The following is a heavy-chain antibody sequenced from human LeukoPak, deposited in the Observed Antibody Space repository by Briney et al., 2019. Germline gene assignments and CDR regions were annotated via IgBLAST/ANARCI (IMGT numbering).Heavy chain of an antibody. CDR1: GGSFSGYY. Sequence: SETLSLTCAVYGGSFSGYYWSWIRQPPGKGLEWIGEINHSGSTNYNPSLKSRVTISVDTSKNQFSLKLSSVTAADTAVYYCARVEYQLLGLPNWFDPWGQGTLVTVSS. CDR3: ARVEYQLLGLPNWFDP. V-gene: IGHV4-34*01. J-gene: IGHJ5*02. D-gene: IGHD2-2*01. CDR2: INHSGST.